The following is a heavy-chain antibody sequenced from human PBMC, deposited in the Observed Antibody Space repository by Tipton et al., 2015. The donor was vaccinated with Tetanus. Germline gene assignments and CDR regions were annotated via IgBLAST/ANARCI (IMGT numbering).Heavy chain of an antibody. V-gene: IGHV4-39*01. CDR1: GVSISDTSFY. D-gene: IGHD3-16*02. Sequence: TLSLTCSVSGVSISDTSFYWAWIRQPPGKGLEWIGSIYDSGSIYYNPSLKSRVTISVDTSKNQFSLKLGSVTAADTAVYYCAQGKSNQGMLSWGQGTLVTVSS. CDR3: AQGKSNQGMLS. CDR2: IYDSGSI. J-gene: IGHJ4*02.